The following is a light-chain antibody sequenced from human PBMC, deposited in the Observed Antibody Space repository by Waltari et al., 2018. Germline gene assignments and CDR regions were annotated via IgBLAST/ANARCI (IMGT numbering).Light chain of an antibody. J-gene: IGKJ3*01. Sequence: DIQMTQSPSPLSASVRDRATITCRASQSISSWLAWYQQKPGKAPKLLIYKASSLESGVPSRFSGSGSGTEFTLTISSLQPDDFATYYCQQYNSYPFTFGPGTKVDIK. V-gene: IGKV1-5*03. CDR3: QQYNSYPFT. CDR2: KAS. CDR1: QSISSW.